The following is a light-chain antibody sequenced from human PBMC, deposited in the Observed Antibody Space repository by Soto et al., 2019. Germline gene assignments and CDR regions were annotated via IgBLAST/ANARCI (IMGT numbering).Light chain of an antibody. CDR2: DVN. Sequence: QSALTQPASVSGSPGQSITISCTGTSSDIGAYNFVSWYQQHPGKAPKLMLYDVNIRPSGVSNRFSGSKSGNTASLTISGRQPEDEADYYCTSWTTSTTMIFGGGTKLTVL. V-gene: IGLV2-14*03. J-gene: IGLJ2*01. CDR3: TSWTTSTTMI. CDR1: SSDIGAYNF.